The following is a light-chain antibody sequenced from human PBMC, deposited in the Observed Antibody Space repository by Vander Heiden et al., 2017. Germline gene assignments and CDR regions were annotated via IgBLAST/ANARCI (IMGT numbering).Light chain of an antibody. CDR1: SGSSASND. V-gene: IGLV6-57*01. Sequence: NSMLTQRHSVTESPGKTVTISCTHSSGSSASNDVKWYQQRPGSSPTLVIYGDNHRPSGVPDRFSGSIYGSSTSVSINRSQLEAEDDSYCYSRYYNSRNFVFGAGTKVTVL. CDR3: RYYNSRNFV. J-gene: IGLJ1*01. CDR2: GDN.